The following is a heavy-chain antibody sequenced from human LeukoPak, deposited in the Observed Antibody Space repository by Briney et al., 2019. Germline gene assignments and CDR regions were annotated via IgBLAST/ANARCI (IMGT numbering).Heavy chain of an antibody. CDR1: GGSISSYY. CDR3: AAVNYDISTGYYPFDY. V-gene: IGHV4-59*08. CDR2: IYYSGST. Sequence: SETLSLTWTVSGGSISSYYWRWIRQPPGKGLEWIGYIYYSGSTNYNPSLKSRVTISVDTSKNQFSLQLSSVTAADTAVYYCAAVNYDISTGYYPFDYWGQGTLVTVSS. D-gene: IGHD3-9*01. J-gene: IGHJ4*02.